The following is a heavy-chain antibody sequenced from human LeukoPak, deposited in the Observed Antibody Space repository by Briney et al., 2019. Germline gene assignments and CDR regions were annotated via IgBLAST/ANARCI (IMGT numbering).Heavy chain of an antibody. V-gene: IGHV4-39*01. Sequence: PSETPSLTCTVSGGSIRSSDNYWAWIRQTPGKGLEWIGIIYYSGTTYYSPSLKSRVTISVDTSRNQFSLDLRSVTAADTAMYFCARHREDLKVRAYDSWGQGALVTVSS. J-gene: IGHJ4*02. CDR3: ARHREDLKVRAYDS. CDR1: GGSIRSSDNY. CDR2: IYYSGTT. D-gene: IGHD1-26*01.